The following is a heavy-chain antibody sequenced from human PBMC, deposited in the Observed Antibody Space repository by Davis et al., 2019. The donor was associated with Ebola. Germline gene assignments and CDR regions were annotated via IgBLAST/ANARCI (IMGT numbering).Heavy chain of an antibody. D-gene: IGHD6-19*01. Sequence: PSETLSLTCTVSGGSISSYYWSWIRQPPGKGLEWIGYIYYTGSTNYNPSLKSRVTISVDMSKNQFSLRLSSVTAADTAVYYCARFNRGSDWYGGWFDPWGQGTLVTVSS. V-gene: IGHV4-59*01. CDR2: IYYTGST. CDR3: ARFNRGSDWYGGWFDP. CDR1: GGSISSYY. J-gene: IGHJ5*02.